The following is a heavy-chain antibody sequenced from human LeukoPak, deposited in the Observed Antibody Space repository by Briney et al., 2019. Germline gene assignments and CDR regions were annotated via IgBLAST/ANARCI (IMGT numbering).Heavy chain of an antibody. V-gene: IGHV1-69*05. D-gene: IGHD5-12*01. Sequence: SVKVSCRASGGTFSSYAISWVRQAPGQGLEWMGGIIPIFGTANYAQKFQGRVTITTDESTSTAYMELSSLRSEDTAVYYCARDHPDHSGYDHLAFDIWGQGTMVTVSS. CDR1: GGTFSSYA. J-gene: IGHJ3*02. CDR3: ARDHPDHSGYDHLAFDI. CDR2: IIPIFGTA.